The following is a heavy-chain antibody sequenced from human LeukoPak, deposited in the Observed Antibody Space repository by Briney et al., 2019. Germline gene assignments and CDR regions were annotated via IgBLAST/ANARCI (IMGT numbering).Heavy chain of an antibody. Sequence: GGSLRLSCAASGFTFSDSAMHWVRQASGKELEWVGRIKSKSNTYATSYAASVKGRFTISRDDSKNTAYLEMNSLKTEDTAVYYCTRGYCGGDCFPPYYYYMDVWGEGTTVAVSS. J-gene: IGHJ6*03. CDR2: IKSKSNTYAT. V-gene: IGHV3-73*01. D-gene: IGHD2-21*02. CDR3: TRGYCGGDCFPPYYYYMDV. CDR1: GFTFSDSA.